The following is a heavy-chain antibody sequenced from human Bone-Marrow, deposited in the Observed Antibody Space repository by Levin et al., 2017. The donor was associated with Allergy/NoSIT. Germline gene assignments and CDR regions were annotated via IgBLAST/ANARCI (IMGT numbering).Heavy chain of an antibody. CDR1: GFTFSSYG. CDR2: IWYDGSNK. CDR3: ARATRLWFGELLPTGDWFDP. D-gene: IGHD3-10*01. V-gene: IGHV3-33*01. Sequence: RLSCAASGFTFSSYGMHWVRQAPGKGLEWVAVIWYDGSNKYYADSVKGRFTISRDNSKNTLYLQMNSLRAEDTAVYYCARATRLWFGELLPTGDWFDPWGQGTLVTVSS. J-gene: IGHJ5*02.